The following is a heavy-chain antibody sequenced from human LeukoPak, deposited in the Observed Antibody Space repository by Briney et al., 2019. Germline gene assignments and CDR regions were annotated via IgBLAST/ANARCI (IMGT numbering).Heavy chain of an antibody. CDR1: GDSISGSYY. CDR3: ARQGGGSSSFYYYYYYMDV. J-gene: IGHJ6*03. V-gene: IGHV4-39*01. CDR2: IYYSGST. Sequence: PSETLSLTCAVSGDSISGSYYWSWIRQPPGKGLEWIGSIYYSGSTYCNPSLKSRVTISVDTSKNQFSLKLSSVTAADTAVYYCARQGGGSSSFYYYYYYMDVWGKGTTVTISS. D-gene: IGHD6-13*01.